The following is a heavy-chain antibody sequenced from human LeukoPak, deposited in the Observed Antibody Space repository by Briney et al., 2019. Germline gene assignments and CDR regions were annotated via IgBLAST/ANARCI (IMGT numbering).Heavy chain of an antibody. CDR1: GFTFSSYG. CDR2: ISYDGSNK. V-gene: IGHV3-30*03. D-gene: IGHD3-3*01. CDR3: TRHPGFGDYYYYGMDV. Sequence: PGGSLRLSCAASGFTFSSYGMHWVRQAPGKGLEWVAVISYDGSNKYYADSVKGRFTISRDNSKNTLYLQMNSLRAEDTAVYYCTRHPGFGDYYYYGMDVWGQGTTVTVSS. J-gene: IGHJ6*02.